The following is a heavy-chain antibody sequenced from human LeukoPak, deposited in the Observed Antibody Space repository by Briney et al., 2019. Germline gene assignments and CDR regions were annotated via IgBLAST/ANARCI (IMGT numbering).Heavy chain of an antibody. D-gene: IGHD6-6*01. V-gene: IGHV4-34*01. CDR1: GGSFSGYY. CDR3: ARATGSSELADY. CDR2: IYHSGST. J-gene: IGHJ4*02. Sequence: SETLSLTCAVSGGSFSGYYWSWIRQPPGKGLEWIGSIYHSGSTYYNPSLKSRVTISVDTSKNQFSLKLSSVTAADTAVYYCARATGSSELADYWGQGTLVTVSS.